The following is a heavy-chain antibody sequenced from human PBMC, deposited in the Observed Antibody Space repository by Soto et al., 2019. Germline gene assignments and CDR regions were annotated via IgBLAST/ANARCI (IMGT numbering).Heavy chain of an antibody. CDR2: ISGSGGST. D-gene: IGHD1-26*01. CDR1: GFTFSIYA. CDR3: AKHLGGSGESNWFDP. Sequence: PGGSLRLSCAASGFTFSIYAMSWVRQAPGKGLEWVSAISGSGGSTYYADSVKGRFTISRDNSKNTLYLHMNSLRAEDTAVYYCAKHLGGSGESNWFDPWGQGTLVNVSS. J-gene: IGHJ5*02. V-gene: IGHV3-23*01.